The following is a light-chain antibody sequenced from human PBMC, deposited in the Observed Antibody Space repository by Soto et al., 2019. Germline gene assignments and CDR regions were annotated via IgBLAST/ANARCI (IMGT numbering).Light chain of an antibody. CDR3: SSYRVV. CDR1: SSDVGGYNY. V-gene: IGLV2-14*01. CDR2: EVS. J-gene: IGLJ2*01. Sequence: QSALTQPASVSGSPGQSFTISCTGTSSDVGGYNYVSWYQQHPGKAPKLMIYEVSNRPSGVSNRFSGSKSGNTASLTISGLQAEDEADYYCSSYRVVFGGGTKLTVL.